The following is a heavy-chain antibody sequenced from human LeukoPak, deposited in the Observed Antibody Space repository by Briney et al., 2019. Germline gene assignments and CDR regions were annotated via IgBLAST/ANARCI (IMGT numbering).Heavy chain of an antibody. J-gene: IGHJ3*02. CDR1: GFTFSHYA. CDR3: AKDLSDYGGNDWGTFDI. V-gene: IGHV3-30-3*01. D-gene: IGHD4-23*01. Sequence: QPGGSLRLSCAASGFTFSHYAMHWVRQAPGKGLEWVAITSYDGSHKYYADSVKGRFTISRDNFENTLYLQMSSLRDEDTAVYYCAKDLSDYGGNDWGTFDIWGQGTVVTVSS. CDR2: TSYDGSHK.